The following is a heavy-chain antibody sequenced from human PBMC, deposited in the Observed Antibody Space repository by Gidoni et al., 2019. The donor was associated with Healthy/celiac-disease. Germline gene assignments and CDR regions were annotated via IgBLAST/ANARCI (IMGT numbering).Heavy chain of an antibody. D-gene: IGHD3-3*01. Sequence: QVQLVQSGAEVKKPGSSVKVSCKASGGTFSSYAISWVRQAPGQGLEWMGGIIPIFGTANYAQKFQGRVTITADESTSTAYMELSSLRSEDTAVYYCAREGYDFWSGYRGAPYYYYGMDVWGQGTTVTVSS. CDR3: AREGYDFWSGYRGAPYYYYGMDV. J-gene: IGHJ6*02. V-gene: IGHV1-69*19. CDR2: IIPIFGTA. CDR1: GGTFSSYA.